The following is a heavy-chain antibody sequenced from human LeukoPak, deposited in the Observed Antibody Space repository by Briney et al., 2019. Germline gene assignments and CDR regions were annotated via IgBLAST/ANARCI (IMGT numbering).Heavy chain of an antibody. J-gene: IGHJ4*02. CDR2: FFQSEKS. Sequence: SETLSLTCTVSGGSISSRSDYWAWFRQSPGKGPEWIATFFQSEKSFYNASLESRVIMSLDTSKSQFSLNLTSVTAADTAVYYCARVLPVPYLLDSWGQGTHVTVSS. V-gene: IGHV4-39*07. CDR1: GGSISSRSDY. CDR3: ARVLPVPYLLDS. D-gene: IGHD3-10*02.